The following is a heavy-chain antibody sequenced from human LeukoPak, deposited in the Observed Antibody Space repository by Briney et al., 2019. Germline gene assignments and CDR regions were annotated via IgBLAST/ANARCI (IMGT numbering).Heavy chain of an antibody. Sequence: GGSLRLSCAASGFTFSNYGMSWVRQAPGKGLEWVSAISGGGGSTYYADSVEGRFTISRDNSKNTLYLQMNSLRAEDTAVYYCARLVDYYGSGSYYGDYWGQGTLVTVSS. CDR3: ARLVDYYGSGSYYGDY. V-gene: IGHV3-23*01. CDR2: ISGGGGST. J-gene: IGHJ4*02. CDR1: GFTFSNYG. D-gene: IGHD3-10*01.